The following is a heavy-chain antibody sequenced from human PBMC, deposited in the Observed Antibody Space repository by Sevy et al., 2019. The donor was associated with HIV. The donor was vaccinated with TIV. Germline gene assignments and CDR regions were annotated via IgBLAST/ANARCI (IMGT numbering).Heavy chain of an antibody. J-gene: IGHJ3*02. CDR1: GFSFSNAW. Sequence: GGFLRLSCAASGFSFSNAWMSWVRQAPGKGLEWVGRIKSKTDGGTTDSAAPVKGRFTISRDDSKNTLYLQMNSLKTEDTAVYYCTAVKMVYALVGYAFDIWGQGTMVTVSS. CDR2: IKSKTDGGTT. V-gene: IGHV3-15*01. D-gene: IGHD2-8*01. CDR3: TAVKMVYALVGYAFDI.